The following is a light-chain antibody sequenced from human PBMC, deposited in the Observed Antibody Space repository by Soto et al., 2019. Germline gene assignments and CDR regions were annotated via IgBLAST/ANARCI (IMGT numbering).Light chain of an antibody. J-gene: IGKJ1*01. Sequence: KMTQSPSTLSGSVGDRVTITCRASQTISSWLAWYQQKPGKAPKLLIYKASTLKSGVPSRFSGSGSGTEFTLTISSLQPDDFATYYCQQYNSYSRTFGQGTKV. V-gene: IGKV1-5*03. CDR2: KAS. CDR1: QTISSW. CDR3: QQYNSYSRT.